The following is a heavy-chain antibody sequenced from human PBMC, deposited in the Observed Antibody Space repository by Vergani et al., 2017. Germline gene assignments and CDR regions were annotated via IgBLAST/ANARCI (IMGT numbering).Heavy chain of an antibody. CDR3: ARVSYCSSTSCYGEPRYGMDV. D-gene: IGHD2-2*01. Sequence: QVQLQESGPGLVKPSETLSLTCTVSGGSISSYYWSWIRQPPGKGLVWIGYIYYSGSTNYNPSLKSRVTISVDTSKNQFSLKLSSVTAADTAVYYCARVSYCSSTSCYGEPRYGMDVWGQGTTVTVSS. J-gene: IGHJ6*02. V-gene: IGHV4-59*01. CDR1: GGSISSYY. CDR2: IYYSGST.